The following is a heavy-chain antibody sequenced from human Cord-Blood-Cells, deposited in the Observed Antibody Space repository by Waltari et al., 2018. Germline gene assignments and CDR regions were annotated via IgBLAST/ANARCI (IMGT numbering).Heavy chain of an antibody. CDR2: ISSSRSTI. CDR1: GFTFSSYS. CDR3: ASDLGYDSSHSYFDY. D-gene: IGHD3-22*01. V-gene: IGHV3-48*02. J-gene: IGHJ4*02. Sequence: EVQLVESGGGLVQPGGSLRLSCAASGFTFSSYSMNWVRQAPGKGLEWVSYISSSRSTIYNADSVKGRFTISRDKAKNSLYLQMNSLRDEDTAVYYCASDLGYDSSHSYFDYWGQGTLVTVSS.